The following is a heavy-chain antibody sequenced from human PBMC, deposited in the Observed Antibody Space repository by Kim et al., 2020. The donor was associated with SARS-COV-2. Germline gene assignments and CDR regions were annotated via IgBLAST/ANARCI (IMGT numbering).Heavy chain of an antibody. D-gene: IGHD2-2*01. J-gene: IGHJ6*02. CDR3: ARGCGSTSCSSWGMDV. Sequence: SETLSLTCAVYGGSFSGYYWSWIRQPPGKGLEWIGEINHSGSTNYNPSLKSRVTISVDTSKNQFSLKLSSVTAADTAVYYCARGCGSTSCSSWGMDVWGQGTTVTVSS. CDR1: GGSFSGYY. V-gene: IGHV4-34*01. CDR2: INHSGST.